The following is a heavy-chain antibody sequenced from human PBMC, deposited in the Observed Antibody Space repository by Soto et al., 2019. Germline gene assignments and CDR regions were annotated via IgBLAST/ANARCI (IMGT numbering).Heavy chain of an antibody. CDR1: GFSLTTSGVG. CDR3: AHRVLRTVFGLVTTTAIYFDF. CDR2: IYWDDDK. Sequence: QITLNESGPTQVKPRQTLTLTCTFSGFSLTTSGVGVGWIRQSPGKAPEWLALIYWDDDKRYSTSLKSRLTITKDTSKNQVVQTMADLDPADTATYYCAHRVLRTVFGLVTTTAIYFDFWGQGTPVAVSS. D-gene: IGHD3-3*01. V-gene: IGHV2-5*02. J-gene: IGHJ4*02.